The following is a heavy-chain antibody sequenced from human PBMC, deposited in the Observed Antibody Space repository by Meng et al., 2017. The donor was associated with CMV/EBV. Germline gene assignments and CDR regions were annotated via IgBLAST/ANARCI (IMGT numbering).Heavy chain of an antibody. CDR2: MSPNSGNT. J-gene: IGHJ6*02. Sequence: ASVKVSCKASGYTFTTYDINWVRQATGQGLEWMGRMSPNSGNTAYAQKFQGRVTITRKTSISTAYMELSSLRSEDTAVYYCARDLEFRPYYDFWSGYYTYYYYGMDVWGQGTTVTVSS. D-gene: IGHD3-3*01. V-gene: IGHV1-8*03. CDR3: ARDLEFRPYYDFWSGYYTYYYYGMDV. CDR1: GYTFTTYD.